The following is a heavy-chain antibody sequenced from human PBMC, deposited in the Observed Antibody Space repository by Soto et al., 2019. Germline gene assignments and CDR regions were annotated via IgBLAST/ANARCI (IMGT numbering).Heavy chain of an antibody. CDR3: AKDLVFSRLSAVKKYYFDY. CDR1: GFTFSSYA. D-gene: IGHD2-2*01. Sequence: GGSLRLSCAASGFTFSSYAMSWVRQAPGKGLEWVSAISGSGGSTYYADSVKGRFTISRDNSKNTLYLQMNSLRAEDTAVYYCAKDLVFSRLSAVKKYYFDYWGQGTLVTVSS. CDR2: ISGSGGST. V-gene: IGHV3-23*01. J-gene: IGHJ4*02.